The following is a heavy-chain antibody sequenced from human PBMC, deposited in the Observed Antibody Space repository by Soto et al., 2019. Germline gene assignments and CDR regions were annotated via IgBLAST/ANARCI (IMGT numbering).Heavy chain of an antibody. CDR3: ARDTGSGSPNWFDP. V-gene: IGHV4-30-2*01. J-gene: IGHJ5*02. CDR1: GGSISSGGYS. CDR2: IYHSGST. D-gene: IGHD3-10*01. Sequence: QLQLQESGSGLVKPSQTLSLTCAVSGGSISSGGYSWSWIRQPPGKGLEWIGYIYHSGSTYYNPSLKSRVTIPVDRSKNQFSLKLSSVTAADTAVYYCARDTGSGSPNWFDPWGQGTLVTVSS.